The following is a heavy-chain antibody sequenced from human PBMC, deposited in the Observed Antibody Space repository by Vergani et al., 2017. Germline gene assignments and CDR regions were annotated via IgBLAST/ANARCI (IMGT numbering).Heavy chain of an antibody. D-gene: IGHD3-22*01. V-gene: IGHV1-24*01. Sequence: QVQLVQSGSEVRKPGASVKVSCQVSGYSLSELTIHWVRQAHGKGLEWMGGFDPEHGEVTFAHHIQGRVTMNEDRSTDTAYMELSSLRPEDTAIYYCEIVNDYYESRGYYMDYWGQGTLVTVSS. CDR2: FDPEHGEV. CDR3: EIVNDYYESRGYYMDY. CDR1: GYSLSELT. J-gene: IGHJ4*02.